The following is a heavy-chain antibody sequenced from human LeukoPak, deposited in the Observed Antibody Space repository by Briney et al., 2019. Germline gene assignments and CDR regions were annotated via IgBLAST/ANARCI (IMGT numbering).Heavy chain of an antibody. CDR2: IYYSGST. J-gene: IGHJ3*02. V-gene: IGHV4-59*01. D-gene: IGHD2-2*01. CDR1: GGSISSYY. CDR3: ARARRVCSSTSCYVDAFDI. Sequence: SETLSLTCTVSGGSISSYYWSWIRQPPGKGLEWIGYIYYSGSTNYNPSLKSRVTISVDTSKNQFSLKLSSVTAADTAVYYRARARRVCSSTSCYVDAFDIWGQGTMVTVSS.